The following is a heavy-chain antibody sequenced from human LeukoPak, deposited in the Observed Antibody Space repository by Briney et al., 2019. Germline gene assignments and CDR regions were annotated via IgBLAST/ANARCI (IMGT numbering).Heavy chain of an antibody. CDR1: GFTFSSYG. CDR3: AKDQWRYCSGGSCANFDY. Sequence: GGSLRLFCAASGFTFSSYGMHWVRQAPGKGLEWVAVISYDGSNKYYADSVKGRFTISRDNSKNTLYLQMNSLRAEDTAVYYCAKDQWRYCSGGSCANFDYWGQGTLVTVSS. J-gene: IGHJ4*02. V-gene: IGHV3-30*18. D-gene: IGHD2-15*01. CDR2: ISYDGSNK.